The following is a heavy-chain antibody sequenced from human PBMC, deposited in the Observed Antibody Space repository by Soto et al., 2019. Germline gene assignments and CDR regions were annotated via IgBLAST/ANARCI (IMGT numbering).Heavy chain of an antibody. CDR1: GYTFTSYD. Sequence: ASVKVSCKASGYTFTSYDINWVRQATGQGLEWMGWMNPNSGNTGYAQKFQGRVTMTRNTSISTAYMELSSLRSEDTAVYYCARNIRSLDIVVVVAAPYNWFDPWG. J-gene: IGHJ5*02. V-gene: IGHV1-8*01. D-gene: IGHD2-15*01. CDR3: ARNIRSLDIVVVVAAPYNWFDP. CDR2: MNPNSGNT.